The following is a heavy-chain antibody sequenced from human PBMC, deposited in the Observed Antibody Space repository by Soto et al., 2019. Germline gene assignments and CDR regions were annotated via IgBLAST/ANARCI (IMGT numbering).Heavy chain of an antibody. J-gene: IGHJ4*02. CDR2: INPSGGST. D-gene: IGHD6-6*01. V-gene: IGHV1-46*01. CDR3: ARYEIEYSSSPLFDY. Sequence: GXSVKVSCNAAGYPFSSYYMDWVRQAPGQGLEWMGIINPSGGSTSYAQKFQGRVTVTRDTSTSTVYMELSSLRSEDTAVYYCARYEIEYSSSPLFDYWGQGTLVTVSS. CDR1: GYPFSSYY.